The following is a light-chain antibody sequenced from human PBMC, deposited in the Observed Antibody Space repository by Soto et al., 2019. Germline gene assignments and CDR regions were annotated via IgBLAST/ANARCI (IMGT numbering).Light chain of an antibody. V-gene: IGKV3-20*01. J-gene: IGKJ1*01. CDR1: QSVSSSY. CDR2: GAS. Sequence: EIVLTESPGTLSLSPGERATLSCRARQSVSSSYLAWYQQKPGQAPRLLIYGASSRATGIPDRFSGSGSGTDFTLTISRLEPEDFAVYYCQQYGSSPPTFGQGTTVDIK. CDR3: QQYGSSPPT.